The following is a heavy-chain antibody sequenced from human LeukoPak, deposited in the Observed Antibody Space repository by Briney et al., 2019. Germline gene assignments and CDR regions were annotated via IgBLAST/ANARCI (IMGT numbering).Heavy chain of an antibody. CDR2: ISYDGSNK. CDR3: ARDSHYGGNSNAFDI. Sequence: PGRSLRLSCAASGLTFSSYAMHWVRQAPGKGLEWVAVISYDGSNKYYADSVKGRFTISRDNSKNTLYLQMNSLRAEDTAVYYCARDSHYGGNSNAFDIWGQGTMVTVSS. D-gene: IGHD4-23*01. J-gene: IGHJ3*02. CDR1: GLTFSSYA. V-gene: IGHV3-30-3*01.